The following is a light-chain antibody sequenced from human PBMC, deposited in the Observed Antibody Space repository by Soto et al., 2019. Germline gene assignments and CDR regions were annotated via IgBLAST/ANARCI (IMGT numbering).Light chain of an antibody. Sequence: EIVLTQSPGTLSLSPGERATLSCRASQSVSSSYLAWYQQKPGQAPRLLIYGASSRATGIPDRFSGSVSGTDFTLTISRLEPEDFAVYDCQQLSSYPLTFCGLTKVDIK. CDR3: QQLSSYPLT. CDR1: QSVSSSY. J-gene: IGKJ4*01. CDR2: GAS. V-gene: IGKV3-20*01.